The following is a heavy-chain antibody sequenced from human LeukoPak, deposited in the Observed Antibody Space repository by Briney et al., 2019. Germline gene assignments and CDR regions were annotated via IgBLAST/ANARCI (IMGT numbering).Heavy chain of an antibody. CDR2: ISSSSSYI. J-gene: IGHJ4*02. Sequence: GGSLRLSCAASGFTFSSYSMNWVRQAPGKGLEWVSSISSSSSYIYYADSVKGRFTISRDNAKNSLYLQMNSLRAEDMAVYYCARAEARRANGDYYFDYWGQGTLVTVSS. CDR1: GFTFSSYS. V-gene: IGHV3-21*01. D-gene: IGHD4-17*01. CDR3: ARAEARRANGDYYFDY.